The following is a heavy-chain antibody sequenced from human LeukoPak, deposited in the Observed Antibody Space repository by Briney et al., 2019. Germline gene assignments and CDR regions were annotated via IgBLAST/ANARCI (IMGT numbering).Heavy chain of an antibody. V-gene: IGHV1-2*02. J-gene: IGHJ4*02. Sequence: GASVKVSCKASGYTFTGYYMHWVRQAPGQGLEWMGWINPNSGGTNYAQKFQGKVTMTRDTSISTAYMELSRLRSDDTAVYYCAHTARMTNAAISLWGQGTLVTVSS. CDR1: GYTFTGYY. D-gene: IGHD2-2*02. CDR2: INPNSGGT. CDR3: AHTARMTNAAISL.